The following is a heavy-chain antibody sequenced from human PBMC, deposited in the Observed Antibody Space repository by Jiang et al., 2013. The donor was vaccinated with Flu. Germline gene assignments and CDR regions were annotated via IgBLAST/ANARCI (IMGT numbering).Heavy chain of an antibody. V-gene: IGHV4-39*01. J-gene: IGHJ6*02. CDR2: IYYSGST. Sequence: LLKPSETLSLTCTVSGGSISSSSYYWGWIRQPPGKGLEWIGSIYYSGSTYYNPSLKSRVTISVDTSKNQFSLKLSSVTAADTAVYYCARVYYGSGSYYRYYYYYGMDVWGQGTTVTVSS. D-gene: IGHD3-10*01. CDR1: GGSISSSSYY. CDR3: ARVYYGSGSYYRYYYYYGMDV.